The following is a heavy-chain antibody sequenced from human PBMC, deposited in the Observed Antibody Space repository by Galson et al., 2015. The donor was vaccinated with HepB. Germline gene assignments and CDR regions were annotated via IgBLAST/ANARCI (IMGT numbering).Heavy chain of an antibody. Sequence: SLRLSCAASGFTFRTSGMSWVRQAPGKGLEWVSFVSAGGGRTDYADSVKGRFTISRDNSKSTLYLQMNSLRADDTAVYYCAKVIEEGGWYFDYWGQGTLVTVSS. CDR1: GFTFRTSG. CDR3: AKVIEEGGWYFDY. CDR2: VSAGGGRT. V-gene: IGHV3-23*01. D-gene: IGHD6-19*01. J-gene: IGHJ4*02.